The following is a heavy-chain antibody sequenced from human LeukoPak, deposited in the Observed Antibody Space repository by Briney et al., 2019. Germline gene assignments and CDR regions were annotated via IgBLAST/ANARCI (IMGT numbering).Heavy chain of an antibody. J-gene: IGHJ4*02. CDR3: ARVTGYMIEDYFDY. Sequence: SETLSLTCTVSGGSISSSSYYWGWIRQPPGKGPEWIGSIYYSGSTYYNPSLKSRVTISVDTSKNQLSLKLSSVTAADTAVYYCARVTGYMIEDYFDYWGQGTLVTVSS. D-gene: IGHD3-22*01. V-gene: IGHV4-39*07. CDR1: GGSISSSSYY. CDR2: IYYSGST.